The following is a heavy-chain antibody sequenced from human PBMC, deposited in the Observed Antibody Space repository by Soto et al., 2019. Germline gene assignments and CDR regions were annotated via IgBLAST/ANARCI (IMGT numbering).Heavy chain of an antibody. CDR2: INHSGST. CDR1: GGSFSGYY. D-gene: IGHD3-10*01. J-gene: IGHJ6*02. Sequence: SETLSLTCAVYGGSFSGYYWSWIRQPPGKGLEWIGEINHSGSTNYNPSLKSRVTISVDTSKNQFSLKLSSVTAADTAVYYCEGTMVRGAYPPRHYYYGMDAWGQGTPATVSS. V-gene: IGHV4-34*01. CDR3: EGTMVRGAYPPRHYYYGMDA.